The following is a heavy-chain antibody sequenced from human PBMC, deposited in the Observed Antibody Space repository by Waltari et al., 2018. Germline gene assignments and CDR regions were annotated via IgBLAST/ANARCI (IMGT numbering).Heavy chain of an antibody. V-gene: IGHV4-4*02. CDR3: ARDRGRGLYLDT. CDR2: VRGDGRT. D-gene: IGHD2-15*01. CDR1: GAPMGSTVC. Sequence: QLQLQESGPGRVRPSATMSLICAAYGAPMGSTVCWGWVRPSPGKGREWIGQVRGDGRTNYNPSFASRVIISLDTSTHHFALEVTSATAADTALYYCARDRGRGLYLDTWGQGILVTVAP. J-gene: IGHJ4*02.